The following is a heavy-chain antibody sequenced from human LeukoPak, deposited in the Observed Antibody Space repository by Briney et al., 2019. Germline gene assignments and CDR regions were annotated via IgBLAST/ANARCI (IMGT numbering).Heavy chain of an antibody. CDR2: ISAYNGNT. D-gene: IGHD2-2*02. V-gene: IGHV1-18*01. CDR3: ARYCSSTSCYTAFHYYYYGMDV. CDR1: GYTFTSYG. J-gene: IGHJ6*02. Sequence: ASVKVSCKASGYTFTSYGINWVRQAPGQGLEWMGWISAYNGNTNYAQKLQGRVTMTTDTSTSTAYMELRSLRSDDTAVYYCARYCSSTSCYTAFHYYYYGMDVWGQGTTVTVSS.